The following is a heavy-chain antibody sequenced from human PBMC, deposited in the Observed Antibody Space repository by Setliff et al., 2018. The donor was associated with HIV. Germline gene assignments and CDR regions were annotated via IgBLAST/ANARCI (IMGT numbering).Heavy chain of an antibody. J-gene: IGHJ4*02. CDR3: ARDVLDLVIPVYGF. D-gene: IGHD3-16*02. CDR2: MYYSGST. V-gene: IGHV4-39*07. Sequence: SETLSLTCTVSGGSISSSSYYWGWVRQPPGKGLEWIGSMYYSGSTYYTPSLKSRITISLDTSKNQFSLRMRSVTAADTAVYYCARDVLDLVIPVYGFWGQGIPVTVSS. CDR1: GGSISSSSYY.